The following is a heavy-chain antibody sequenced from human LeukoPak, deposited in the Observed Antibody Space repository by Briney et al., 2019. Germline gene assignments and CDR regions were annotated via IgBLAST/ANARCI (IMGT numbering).Heavy chain of an antibody. CDR1: GGSISSSSYY. CDR2: IYYSGST. CDR3: ARVRGVGELCDWFDA. D-gene: IGHD3-10*01. V-gene: IGHV4-39*07. J-gene: IGHJ5*02. Sequence: SETLSLTCTVSGGSISSSSYYWGRLRQPPGQGREWIGSIYYSGSTYYDPTLKSRVTISVDTSKNQFSLRLSYVTAADTAVYYCARVRGVGELCDWFDAWGQGTLVTVSS.